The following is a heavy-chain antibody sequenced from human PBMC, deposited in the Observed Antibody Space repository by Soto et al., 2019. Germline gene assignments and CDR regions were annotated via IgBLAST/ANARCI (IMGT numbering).Heavy chain of an antibody. CDR1: GGTFSSYA. CDR2: IIPIFGTA. D-gene: IGHD5-12*01. CDR3: ARVGYIVSTSINWFDP. V-gene: IGHV1-69*01. Sequence: QVQLVQSGAEVKKPGSSVKVSCKASGGTFSSYAISWVRQAPGQGLEWMGGIIPIFGTANYAQKCQGRVTITADEPTSTAYMELSSLRSEDTAVYYCARVGYIVSTSINWFDPWGQGTLVTVSS. J-gene: IGHJ5*02.